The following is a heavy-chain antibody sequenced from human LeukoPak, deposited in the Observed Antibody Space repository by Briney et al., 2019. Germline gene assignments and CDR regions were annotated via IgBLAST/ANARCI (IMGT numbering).Heavy chain of an antibody. V-gene: IGHV3-21*01. D-gene: IGHD2-21*01. J-gene: IGHJ4*02. CDR2: ISSSSSYI. Sequence: GGSLRLSCAASGFTFSSYSMNWVRQAPGKGLEWVSSISSSSSYIYYADSVKGRFTISRDNAKNSLHLQMNSLRAEDTAVYYCARERFCGGDCSILDYWGQGTLVTVSS. CDR1: GFTFSSYS. CDR3: ARERFCGGDCSILDY.